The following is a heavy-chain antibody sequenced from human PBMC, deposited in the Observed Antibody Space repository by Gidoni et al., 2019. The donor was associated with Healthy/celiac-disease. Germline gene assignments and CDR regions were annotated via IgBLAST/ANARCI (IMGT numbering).Heavy chain of an antibody. V-gene: IGHV3-30*18. Sequence: QVQLVESGGGVVQPGRSLRLSCAASGFTFSSYGMHWVRQAPGKGLEWVAVISYDGSNKYYADSVKGRFTISRDNSKNTLYLQMNSLRAEDTAVYYCANDITIFGVVIPFDYWGQGTLVTVSS. D-gene: IGHD3-3*01. CDR3: ANDITIFGVVIPFDY. CDR2: ISYDGSNK. CDR1: GFTFSSYG. J-gene: IGHJ4*02.